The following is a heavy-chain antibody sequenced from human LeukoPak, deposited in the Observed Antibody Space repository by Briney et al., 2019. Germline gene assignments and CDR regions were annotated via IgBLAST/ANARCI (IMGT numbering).Heavy chain of an antibody. CDR2: IIPIFGTA. CDR3: ARDATYYYDSSGYDAFDI. D-gene: IGHD3-22*01. J-gene: IGHJ3*02. CDR1: GGTFSSYA. Sequence: SVKVSCKASGGTFSSYAISWVRQAPGQGLEWMGGIIPIFGTANYAQKFQGRVTITADESTSTAYMELSSLRSEDTAVYYCARDATYYYDSSGYDAFDIWGQGTMVTVSS. V-gene: IGHV1-69*13.